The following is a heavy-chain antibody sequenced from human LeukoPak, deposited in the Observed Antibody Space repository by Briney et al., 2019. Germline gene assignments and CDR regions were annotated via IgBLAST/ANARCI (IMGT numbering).Heavy chain of an antibody. D-gene: IGHD4-17*01. CDR2: INPSGGST. CDR3: ARAAPSVTCDY. V-gene: IGHV1-46*01. CDR1: GYTFTSYY. J-gene: IGHJ4*02. Sequence: VASVKVSCKASGYTFTSYYMHWVRQAPGQGLEWVGIINPSGGSTSYAQKFQGRVTMTRDMSTSTVYMELSSLRSEGTAVYYCARAAPSVTCDYWGQGTLVTVSS.